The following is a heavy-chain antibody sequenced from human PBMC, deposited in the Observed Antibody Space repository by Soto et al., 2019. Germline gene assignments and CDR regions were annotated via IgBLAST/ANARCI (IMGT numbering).Heavy chain of an antibody. J-gene: IGHJ4*02. CDR3: AKGFGISWQYYLDY. CDR2: IRGSGGST. D-gene: IGHD3-10*01. Sequence: EVQLLESGGGLVQPGGSLRLSCAASGFSFASYAMNWVRQAPGKGLEWVSGIRGSGGSTYYADSVKGRFTISRDNSKNTLYLLLSSLRVEDTAVYYCAKGFGISWQYYLDYWGQGTLVTVSS. CDR1: GFSFASYA. V-gene: IGHV3-23*01.